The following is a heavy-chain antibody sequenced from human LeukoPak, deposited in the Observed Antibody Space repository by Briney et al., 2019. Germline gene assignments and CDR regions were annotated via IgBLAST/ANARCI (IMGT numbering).Heavy chain of an antibody. CDR1: GFTFSSYW. Sequence: PGGSLRLSCAASGFTFSSYWMSWVRQAPGKGLEWVSAISGSGGSTYYADSVKGRFTISRDNSKNSLYLQMNSLRAEDTALYYCAKEKDTNYYDSRIFDYWGQGTLVTVSS. CDR2: ISGSGGST. CDR3: AKEKDTNYYDSRIFDY. V-gene: IGHV3-23*01. J-gene: IGHJ4*02. D-gene: IGHD3-22*01.